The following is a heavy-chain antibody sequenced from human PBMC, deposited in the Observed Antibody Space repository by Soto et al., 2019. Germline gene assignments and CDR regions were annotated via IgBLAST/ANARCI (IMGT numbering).Heavy chain of an antibody. Sequence: PSETLSLTCSVSGDSISTEGYYWSWIRQHPGKGLEWIGYIYYSGLTSYNPSLKSRVTISRATSKNQFYLKLSSVTAADTAMYYCASPGGYCSSTSCSFDYWGQGTLVTVSS. CDR1: GDSISTEGYY. V-gene: IGHV4-31*03. D-gene: IGHD2-2*01. CDR2: IYYSGLT. J-gene: IGHJ4*02. CDR3: ASPGGYCSSTSCSFDY.